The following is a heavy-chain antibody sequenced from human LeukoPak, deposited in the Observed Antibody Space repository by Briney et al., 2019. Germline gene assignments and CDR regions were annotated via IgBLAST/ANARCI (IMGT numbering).Heavy chain of an antibody. CDR3: AKIRSGYRTNFDY. D-gene: IGHD5-18*01. J-gene: IGHJ4*02. CDR2: ISGSGGST. Sequence: GGSLRLSCLTSGFTFSSYAMSWVRQAPGKGLEWVSAISGSGGSTYYADSVKGRFTISRDNSKNTLYLQMNSLRAEDTAVYYCAKIRSGYRTNFDYWGQGTLVTVSS. CDR1: GFTFSSYA. V-gene: IGHV3-23*01.